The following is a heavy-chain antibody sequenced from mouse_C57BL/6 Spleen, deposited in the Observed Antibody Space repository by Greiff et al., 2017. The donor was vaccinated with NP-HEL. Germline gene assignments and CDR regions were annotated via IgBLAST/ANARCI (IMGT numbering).Heavy chain of an antibody. D-gene: IGHD1-1*01. CDR3: ARNYYGSIYFDY. V-gene: IGHV5-4*03. CDR2: ISDGGSYT. J-gene: IGHJ2*01. Sequence: EVKLVESGGGLVKPGGSLKLSCAASGFTFSSYAMSWVRQTPEKRLEWVATISDGGSYTYYPDNVKGRFTISRDNAKNNLYLQMSHLKSEDTAMYYCARNYYGSIYFDYWGQGTTLTVSS. CDR1: GFTFSSYA.